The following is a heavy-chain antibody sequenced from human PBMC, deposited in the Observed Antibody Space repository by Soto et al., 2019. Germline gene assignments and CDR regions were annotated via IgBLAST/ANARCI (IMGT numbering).Heavy chain of an antibody. CDR2: ISYDGSNK. V-gene: IGHV3-30*18. D-gene: IGHD3-9*01. J-gene: IGHJ6*03. Sequence: GGSLRLSCAASGFTFSSYGMHWVRQAPGKGLEWVAVISYDGSNKYYADSVKGRFTISRDNSKNTLYLQMNSLRAEDTAVYYCAKAEPDWRQQPLYYYYYMDVWGKGTTVTVSS. CDR1: GFTFSSYG. CDR3: AKAEPDWRQQPLYYYYYMDV.